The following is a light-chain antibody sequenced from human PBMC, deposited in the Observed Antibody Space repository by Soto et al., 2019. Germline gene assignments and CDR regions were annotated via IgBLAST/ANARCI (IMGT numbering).Light chain of an antibody. Sequence: DIQMTQAPSTLSASVGDRVTITCRASQSISSWLAWYQQKPGKAPKLLIFDASTLETGVPSRFSGSGSGTEFTLTISNLQPDDFATYYCQQYNSYLTFGGGTKVDI. J-gene: IGKJ4*01. V-gene: IGKV1-5*01. CDR1: QSISSW. CDR3: QQYNSYLT. CDR2: DAS.